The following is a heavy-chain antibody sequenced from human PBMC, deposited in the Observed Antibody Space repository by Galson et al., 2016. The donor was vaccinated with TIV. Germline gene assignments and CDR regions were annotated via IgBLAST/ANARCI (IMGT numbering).Heavy chain of an antibody. D-gene: IGHD3-22*01. CDR1: GFTFRSNA. V-gene: IGHV3-23*01. Sequence: SLRLSCAASGFTFRSNAMSWVRQAPGKGLEWVSTIGDSGYTTHYADSVKGRFTVSRDNSKNTLFLQMGSLRADDTALYFCAKVVGGMFFYDTGGYYYFDYWGQGTPVTVSS. CDR2: IGDSGYTT. J-gene: IGHJ4*02. CDR3: AKVVGGMFFYDTGGYYYFDY.